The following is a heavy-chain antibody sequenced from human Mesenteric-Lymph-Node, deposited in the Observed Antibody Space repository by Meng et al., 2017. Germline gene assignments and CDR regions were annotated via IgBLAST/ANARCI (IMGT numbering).Heavy chain of an antibody. J-gene: IGHJ4*02. CDR1: GFTFSNYW. D-gene: IGHD4-17*01. V-gene: IGHV3-7*01. Sequence: GESLKISCAASGFTFSNYWMSWVRQAPGKGLEWVANIKQDGSEKYYVDSVKGRFTISRDNAKNSLYLQMNSLRAEDTAVYYCATSYGDYGIYYFDYWGQGTLVTVSS. CDR3: ATSYGDYGIYYFDY. CDR2: IKQDGSEK.